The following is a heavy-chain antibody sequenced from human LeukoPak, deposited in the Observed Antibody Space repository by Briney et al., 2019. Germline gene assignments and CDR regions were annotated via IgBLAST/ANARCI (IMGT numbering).Heavy chain of an antibody. CDR1: GGSISSSSYY. Sequence: SETLSLTCTVSGGSISSSSYYWGWIRQPPGKGLEWIGSIYYSGSTYYNPSLKSRVTISVDTSKNQFSLKLSSVTAADTAVYYCALRFFNFGYWGQGTLVTVSS. D-gene: IGHD3-3*01. J-gene: IGHJ4*02. CDR2: IYYSGST. V-gene: IGHV4-39*01. CDR3: ALRFFNFGY.